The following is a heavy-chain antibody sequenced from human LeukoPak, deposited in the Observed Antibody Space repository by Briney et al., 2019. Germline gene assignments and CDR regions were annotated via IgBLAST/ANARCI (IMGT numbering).Heavy chain of an antibody. J-gene: IGHJ4*02. CDR3: AKRNNRESDY. D-gene: IGHD1-14*01. CDR1: GFTLNTYA. V-gene: IGHV3-23*01. CDR2: IGTSGSGT. Sequence: GGSLRLSCAASGFTLNTYAMSWVRQAPGKGLEWVSGIGTSGSGTYYADSVKGRFTISRDNSKNSLYLLMNNLRAEDTAIYYCAKRNNRESDYWGQGTLVTVSS.